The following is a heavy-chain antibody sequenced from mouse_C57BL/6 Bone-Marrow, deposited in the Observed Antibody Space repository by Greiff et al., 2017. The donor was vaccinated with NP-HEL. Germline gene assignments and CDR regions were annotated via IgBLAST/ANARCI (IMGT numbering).Heavy chain of an antibody. D-gene: IGHD1-1*01. V-gene: IGHV1-82*01. Sequence: VQLQESGPELVKPGASVEISCKASGYAFSSSWMNWVKQRPGKGLEWIGRIYPGDGDTNYNGKFKGKATLTADKSSSTAYMQLSSLTSEDSAVYFCAHYYGSSRGYFDVWGTGTTVTVSS. J-gene: IGHJ1*03. CDR2: IYPGDGDT. CDR1: GYAFSSSW. CDR3: AHYYGSSRGYFDV.